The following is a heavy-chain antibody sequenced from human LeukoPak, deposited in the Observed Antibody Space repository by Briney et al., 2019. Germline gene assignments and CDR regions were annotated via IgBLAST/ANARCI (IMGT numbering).Heavy chain of an antibody. CDR2: IRYDGSNK. J-gene: IGHJ4*02. D-gene: IGHD2-2*01. CDR1: GFTFSSYG. V-gene: IGHV3-30*02. CDR3: AKDRVVPAANYFDY. Sequence: GGSLRLSCAASGFTFSSYGMHWVRQAPGKGLEWVAFIRYDGSNKYYADSVKGRFTISRDNSKKTPYLQMNSLRAEDTAVYYCAKDRVVPAANYFDYWGRGTLVTVSS.